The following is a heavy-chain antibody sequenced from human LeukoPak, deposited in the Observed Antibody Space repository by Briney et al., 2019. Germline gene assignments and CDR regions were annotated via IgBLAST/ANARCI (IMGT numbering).Heavy chain of an antibody. J-gene: IGHJ4*02. V-gene: IGHV3-66*01. D-gene: IGHD3-16*01. CDR1: GFTVSSRY. CDR3: AKDRFTHY. CDR2: IYTDGST. Sequence: GGSLRLSCAVSGFTVSSRYISWVRQAPGKGLEWVSFIYTDGSTYYAESVKGRFTISRDISKNMAYLQMNSLRAEDTAVYYCAKDRFTHYWGQGTLVTVSS.